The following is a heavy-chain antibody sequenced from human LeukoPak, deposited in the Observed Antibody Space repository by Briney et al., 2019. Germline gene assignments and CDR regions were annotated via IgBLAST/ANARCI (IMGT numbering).Heavy chain of an antibody. CDR3: AIGAAAGSVSRY. CDR1: GYTLTELS. V-gene: IGHV1-24*01. CDR2: FDPEDGET. Sequence: ASVKVSCKVSGYTLTELSMHWVRQAPGKGLEWMGGFDPEDGETIYAQKFQGRVTMTEDTSTDTAYMELSSLRSEDTAVYYCAIGAAAGSVSRYWGQGTLVTVSS. J-gene: IGHJ4*02. D-gene: IGHD6-13*01.